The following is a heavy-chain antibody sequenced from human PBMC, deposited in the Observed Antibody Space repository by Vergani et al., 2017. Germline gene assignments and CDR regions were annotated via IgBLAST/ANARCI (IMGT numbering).Heavy chain of an antibody. V-gene: IGHV4-59*01. D-gene: IGHD3-10*01. Sequence: VQLLESGGGSVQPGGSLRLSCAASGFVFSSYAMSWIRQPPGKGLEWIGYIYYSGSTNYNPSRKSRVTISVDTSTNQFSLKLRSVTAADTAVYYCAREGGSGLFSPLRRRNWFDPWGQGTLVTVSS. CDR2: IYYSGST. J-gene: IGHJ5*02. CDR3: AREGGSGLFSPLRRRNWFDP. CDR1: GFVFSSYA.